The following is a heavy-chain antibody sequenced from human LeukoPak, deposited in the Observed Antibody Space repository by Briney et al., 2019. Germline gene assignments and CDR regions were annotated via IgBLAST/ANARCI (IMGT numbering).Heavy chain of an antibody. V-gene: IGHV3-48*03. CDR2: ISSSGSTI. Sequence: QPGGSLRLSCAASGFTFSSYEMNWVRQAPGKGLEWVSYISSSGSTIYYADSVKGRFTISRDNAKNSLYLQMNSLRAEDTAVYYCAKGYYGSGSYGWFDYWGQGTLVTVSS. CDR3: AKGYYGSGSYGWFDY. J-gene: IGHJ4*02. CDR1: GFTFSSYE. D-gene: IGHD3-10*01.